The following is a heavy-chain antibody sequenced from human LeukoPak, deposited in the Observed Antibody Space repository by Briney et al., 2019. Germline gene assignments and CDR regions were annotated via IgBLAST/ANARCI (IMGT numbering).Heavy chain of an antibody. CDR3: AKDCGDLLLYANDAFDI. D-gene: IGHD2-2*02. J-gene: IGHJ3*02. Sequence: GGSLRLSCAASGFTFSSYGMHWVRQAPGKGLEWVAFIRYDGSNKYYADSVKGRFTISRDNSKNTLYLQMNSLRAEDTAVYYCAKDCGDLLLYANDAFDIWGQGTLVTVSS. V-gene: IGHV3-30*02. CDR1: GFTFSSYG. CDR2: IRYDGSNK.